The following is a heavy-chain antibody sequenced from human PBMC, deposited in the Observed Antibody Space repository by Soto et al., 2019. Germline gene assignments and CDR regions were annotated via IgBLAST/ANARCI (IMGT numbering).Heavy chain of an antibody. D-gene: IGHD2-15*01. J-gene: IGHJ5*02. CDR1: GYTFTSYG. Sequence: ASVKVSCKASGYTFTSYGISWVRQAPGQGLEWMGWISAYNGNTNYAQKLQGRVTRTTDTSKSTAYMELMSLRSDDTAVYYCASDVMVVAQFDPWGQGTLVTVSS. CDR2: ISAYNGNT. CDR3: ASDVMVVAQFDP. V-gene: IGHV1-18*01.